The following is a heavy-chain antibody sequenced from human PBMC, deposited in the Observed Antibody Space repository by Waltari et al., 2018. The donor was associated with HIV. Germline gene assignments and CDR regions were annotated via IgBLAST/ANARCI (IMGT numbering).Heavy chain of an antibody. Sequence: QLQLQESGPGLVKPSETLSLTCTVSGGSISSSSYYWGWIRQPPGKGLEWIGSIYYGGSTYYNPSLKGRFTISVDTSKNQFSLKLSSVTAADTAVYYCARKFGATTFDYWGQGTLVTVSS. CDR1: GGSISSSSYY. D-gene: IGHD1-26*01. CDR3: ARKFGATTFDY. CDR2: IYYGGST. J-gene: IGHJ4*02. V-gene: IGHV4-39*01.